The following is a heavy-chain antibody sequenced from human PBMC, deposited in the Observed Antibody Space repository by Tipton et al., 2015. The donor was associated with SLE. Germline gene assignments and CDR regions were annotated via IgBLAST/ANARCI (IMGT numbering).Heavy chain of an antibody. J-gene: IGHJ3*02. CDR3: ARVLPGIVVALDAFDI. Sequence: TLSLTCTVSGGSIYSYYCTWIRQPPGRGLEYLGYILYPGTTDYNPSLRSRVTMSQDTSKNQFSLKLTSVTAADTAIYYCARVLPGIVVALDAFDIWGQGTLVTVSS. D-gene: IGHD2-15*01. CDR2: ILYPGTT. CDR1: GGSIYSYY. V-gene: IGHV4-59*01.